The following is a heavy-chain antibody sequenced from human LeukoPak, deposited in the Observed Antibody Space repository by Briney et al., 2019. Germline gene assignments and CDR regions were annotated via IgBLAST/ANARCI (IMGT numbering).Heavy chain of an antibody. J-gene: IGHJ6*02. Sequence: SETLSLTCTVSGGSISSSNYFWGWIRQPPGKGLEWIGNIYYSGSTYYNPSLKSRVTISVDTSKNQFSLQPSSVAVADTAVYYCARQLYSSATVWGQGTTVTVSS. CDR3: ARQLYSSATV. D-gene: IGHD6-25*01. CDR1: GGSISSSNYF. V-gene: IGHV4-39*01. CDR2: IYYSGST.